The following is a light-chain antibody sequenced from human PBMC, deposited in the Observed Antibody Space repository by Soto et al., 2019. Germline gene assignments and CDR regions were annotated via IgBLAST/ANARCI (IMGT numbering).Light chain of an antibody. CDR2: QVS. CDR3: MEGTPS. Sequence: VLTQSPLSLPVTLGQPASISCRPTQRLIYSNGKTYLNWYQQRPGQFPRRIIYQVSNRDSGVTDRFSGSGSGSGTDFTLKFSRGEVEDVGVYYCMEGTPSFGQGTKVDIK. V-gene: IGKV2-30*01. CDR1: QRLIYSNGKTY. J-gene: IGKJ1*01.